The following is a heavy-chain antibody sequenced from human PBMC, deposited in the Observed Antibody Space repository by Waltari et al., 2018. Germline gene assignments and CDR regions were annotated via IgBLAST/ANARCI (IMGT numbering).Heavy chain of an antibody. CDR3: TRVGWGLRPLVFDY. V-gene: IGHV3-49*04. Sequence: EVQLVESGGGLVQPGRSLRLSCTASGFTFGDYAMSWVRRAPGKGREWVGFIRSKAYGGTTEYDASVKGRLNSSRDDSHSIAYLQMNSVKAEDTAVYYCTRVGWGLRPLVFDYWGQGTLVTVSS. CDR1: GFTFGDYA. D-gene: IGHD1-26*01. CDR2: IRSKAYGGTT. J-gene: IGHJ4*02.